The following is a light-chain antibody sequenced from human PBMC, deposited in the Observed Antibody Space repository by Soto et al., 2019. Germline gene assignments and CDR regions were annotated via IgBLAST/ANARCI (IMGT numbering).Light chain of an antibody. CDR1: SSDVGGYNY. V-gene: IGLV2-8*01. CDR3: SSYTSSRTYI. J-gene: IGLJ1*01. CDR2: EVI. Sequence: QSALTQPPSASGSPGQSVTISCTGASSDVGGYNYVSWYQQHPGKAPKLMIYEVIKRPSGVPDRFSGSKSGNTASLTISGLQAEDEADYYCSSYTSSRTYIFGTGTKVTVL.